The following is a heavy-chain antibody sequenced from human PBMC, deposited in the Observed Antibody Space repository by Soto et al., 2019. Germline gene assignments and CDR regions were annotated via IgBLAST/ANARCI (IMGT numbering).Heavy chain of an antibody. CDR1: GFSVSSNY. CDR3: ARHRHPRGTVGATSPLDP. Sequence: GGSLIRSCAISGFSVSSNYLSWVRQAPGKGLEWVSVHYSGGSTYYADSVQGRFTISRDKSNNTLYLQMRRVRAEDTAVYFCARHRHPRGTVGATSPLDPWGQGTQVTVSS. J-gene: IGHJ5*02. CDR2: HYSGGST. D-gene: IGHD1-26*01. V-gene: IGHV3-53*01.